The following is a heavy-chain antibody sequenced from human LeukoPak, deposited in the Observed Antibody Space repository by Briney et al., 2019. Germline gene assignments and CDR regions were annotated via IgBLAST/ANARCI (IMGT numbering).Heavy chain of an antibody. CDR1: GFTFKTYA. CDR3: AKEVRESAWFYFDY. CDR2: IRSSGETT. J-gene: IGHJ4*02. D-gene: IGHD3-10*01. V-gene: IGHV3-23*01. Sequence: GGSLRPSCAASGFTFKTYAMSWVRQAPGKGLEWVSSIRSSGETTYYADSVKGRFTISRDNSRNTLYLQMDSLRAEDTAVYYCAKEVRESAWFYFDYWGQGTLATVSS.